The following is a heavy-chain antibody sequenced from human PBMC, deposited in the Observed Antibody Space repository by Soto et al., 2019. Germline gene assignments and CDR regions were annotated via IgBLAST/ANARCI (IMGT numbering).Heavy chain of an antibody. D-gene: IGHD5-12*01. J-gene: IGHJ6*02. CDR3: ARDPGHIVATITRFPYYYGMDV. CDR1: GGTFSSYT. CDR2: IIPILGIA. Sequence: QVQLVQSGAEVKKPGSSVKVSCKASGGTFSSYTISWVRQAPGQGLEWMGRIIPILGIANYAQKFQGRVTTTADKSTSTAYMELSILRSEDTAVYYCARDPGHIVATITRFPYYYGMDVWGQGTTVTVSS. V-gene: IGHV1-69*08.